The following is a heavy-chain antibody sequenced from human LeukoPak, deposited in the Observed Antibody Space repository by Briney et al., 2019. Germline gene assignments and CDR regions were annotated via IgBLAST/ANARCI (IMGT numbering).Heavy chain of an antibody. CDR1: GFTFDDYG. CDR2: INWNGGST. J-gene: IGHJ5*02. Sequence: GGSLRLSCAASGFTFDDYGMSWVRQAPGKGLEWVSGINWNGGSTGYADSVKGRFTISGDNAKNSLYLQMNSLRAEDTALYYCAREIVASIHTNWFDPWGQGTLVTVSS. D-gene: IGHD5-12*01. V-gene: IGHV3-20*04. CDR3: AREIVASIHTNWFDP.